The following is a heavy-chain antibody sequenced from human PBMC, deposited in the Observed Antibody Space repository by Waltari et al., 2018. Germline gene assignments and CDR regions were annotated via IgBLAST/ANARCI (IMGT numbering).Heavy chain of an antibody. CDR1: SGPISSSGYY. J-gene: IGHJ4*02. Sequence: QLQLQESGPGLVKPSETLSLTCTSPSGPISSSGYYWGWIRQTPGKGLDWRGSIYYSGNTYYNPSRKNRVTISVDTSKNQFSLKVTSVTAADTAVYYCAKVWKNYRTDYWGQGTLVTVSS. D-gene: IGHD1-7*01. CDR2: IYYSGNT. V-gene: IGHV4-39*07. CDR3: AKVWKNYRTDY.